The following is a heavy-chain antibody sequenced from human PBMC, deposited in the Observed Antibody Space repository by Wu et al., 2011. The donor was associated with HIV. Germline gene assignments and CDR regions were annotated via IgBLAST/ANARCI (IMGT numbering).Heavy chain of an antibody. Sequence: QIVQSGAEVKKSGASVKVSCKASGYTFSNYGISWVRQAPGQGLEWMGWISAYNDNTNYARKFQGRVTMTTDTSTNTAYMELRSLRSDDTAVYYCASGGRGSYAYFNNYMDVWGKGTTVTVSS. V-gene: IGHV1-18*01. CDR3: ASGGRGSYAYFNNYMDV. CDR2: ISAYNDNT. CDR1: GYTFSNYG. D-gene: IGHD3-16*01. J-gene: IGHJ6*03.